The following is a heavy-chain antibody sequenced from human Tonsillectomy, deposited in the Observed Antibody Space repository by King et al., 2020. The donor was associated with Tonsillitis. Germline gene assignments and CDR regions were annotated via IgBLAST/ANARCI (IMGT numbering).Heavy chain of an antibody. CDR3: ASPTNYYYAMDV. J-gene: IGHJ6*02. V-gene: IGHV4-34*01. Sequence: VQLQQWGAGLLKPSETLSLTCAVYGGSFRGYYWSWIRQPPGKGLEWIGEINHSGSTNYNPSLKSRVIISVDTSKNQFSLKLTSVTAADTAVYYCASPTNYYYAMDVWGQGTTVIVSS. CDR1: GGSFRGYY. CDR2: INHSGST.